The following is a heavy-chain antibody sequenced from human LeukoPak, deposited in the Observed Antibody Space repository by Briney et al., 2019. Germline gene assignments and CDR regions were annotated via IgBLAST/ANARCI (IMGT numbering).Heavy chain of an antibody. CDR2: IYSGGST. V-gene: IGHV3-NL1*01. CDR1: GFTFSSYG. J-gene: IGHJ3*02. Sequence: GGSLRLSCAASGFTFSSYGMHWVRQAPGKGLEWVSVIYSGGSTYYADSVKGRFTISRDNSKNTLYLQMNSLRAEDTAVYYCARYFDIWGQGTMVTVSS. CDR3: ARYFDI.